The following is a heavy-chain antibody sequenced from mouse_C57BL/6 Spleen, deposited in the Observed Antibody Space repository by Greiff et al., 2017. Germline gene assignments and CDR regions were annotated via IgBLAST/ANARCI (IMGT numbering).Heavy chain of an antibody. V-gene: IGHV14-2*01. D-gene: IGHD2-4*01. CDR3: ARGDYDAPYFGY. Sequence: VQLQQSGAELVKPGASVKLSCKASGFNIKDYYMHWVKQRTEQGLEWIGRIDPEDGETKYAPKFQGKATITAVTSSNPAYLQLSSLTSADTAVYYCARGDYDAPYFGYWGQGTTLTVSS. CDR2: IDPEDGET. J-gene: IGHJ2*01. CDR1: GFNIKDYY.